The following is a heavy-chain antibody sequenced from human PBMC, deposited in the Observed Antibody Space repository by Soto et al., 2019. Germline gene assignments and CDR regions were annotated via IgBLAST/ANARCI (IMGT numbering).Heavy chain of an antibody. J-gene: IGHJ4*02. D-gene: IGHD2-21*01. V-gene: IGHV3-23*01. CDR1: GITISNYP. Sequence: DVQLLESGGGLVQPGGSLRLSCAASGITISNYPMSWVRQAPGKGLDWVSGISGSGDRTYYADSAKGRFTISKDISGNSLSLQLDSLGVEDTAVYFCVKDDGGDPSTTPHWGQGTLVTVSS. CDR2: ISGSGDRT. CDR3: VKDDGGDPSTTPH.